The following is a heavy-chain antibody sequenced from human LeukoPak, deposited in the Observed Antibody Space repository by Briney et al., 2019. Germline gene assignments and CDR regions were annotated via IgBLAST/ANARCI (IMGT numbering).Heavy chain of an antibody. CDR1: GYTFTSYD. J-gene: IGHJ4*02. Sequence: ASVKVSCKASGYTFTSYDINWVRQATGQGLEWMGWMNPNSGNTGYAQKFQGRVTMTRDTSISTAYMELGSLISEDTAVYYCARVSSLVRHHLDYWGQGTLVTVSS. CDR3: ARVSSLVRHHLDY. D-gene: IGHD6-6*01. V-gene: IGHV1-8*01. CDR2: MNPNSGNT.